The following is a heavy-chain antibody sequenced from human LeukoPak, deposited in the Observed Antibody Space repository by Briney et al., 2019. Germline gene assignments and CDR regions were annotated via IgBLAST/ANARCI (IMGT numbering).Heavy chain of an antibody. Sequence: SSETLSLTCTVSGDSISSSSFYWGWIRQPPGKGLEWIGSIYYSGSTYYNPSLKSRVTISVDTSKNQFSLKVSSVTAADTAVYYCATQSDSNCVALDYWGQGTLVTDS. CDR1: GDSISSSSFY. J-gene: IGHJ4*02. CDR2: IYYSGST. D-gene: IGHD4-11*01. CDR3: ATQSDSNCVALDY. V-gene: IGHV4-39*01.